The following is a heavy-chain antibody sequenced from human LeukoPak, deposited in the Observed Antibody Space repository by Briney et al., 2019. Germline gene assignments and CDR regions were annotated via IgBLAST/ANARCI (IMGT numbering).Heavy chain of an antibody. V-gene: IGHV3-21*01. CDR1: GFTFSSYS. CDR3: ASLPSPSSSGY. J-gene: IGHJ4*02. D-gene: IGHD6-19*01. CDR2: ISSSSSYI. Sequence: GGSLRLSCAASGFTFSSYSMNWVRQAPGKGLEWVSSISSSSSYIYYADSVKDRFTISRDNAKNSLYLQMNSLRAEDTAVYYCASLPSPSSSGYWGQGTLVTVSS.